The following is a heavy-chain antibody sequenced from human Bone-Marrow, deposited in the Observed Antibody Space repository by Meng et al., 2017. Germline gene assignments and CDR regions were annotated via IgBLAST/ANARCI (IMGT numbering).Heavy chain of an antibody. V-gene: IGHV4-4*02. CDR2: INHSGST. D-gene: IGHD4-17*01. Sequence: QVQLQESGPGLVKPSGTLSLTCAVSGGLISTSNWWSWVRQPPGKGLEWIGEINHSGSTNYNPSLKSRVTISVDTSKNQFSLKLSSVTAADMAVYYCARALTPGYYRYNWFDPWGQGTLVT. CDR3: ARALTPGYYRYNWFDP. J-gene: IGHJ5*02. CDR1: GGLISTSNW.